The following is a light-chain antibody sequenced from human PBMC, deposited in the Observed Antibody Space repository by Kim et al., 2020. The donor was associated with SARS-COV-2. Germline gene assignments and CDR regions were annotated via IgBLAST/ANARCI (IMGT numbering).Light chain of an antibody. CDR3: QQYNHWPLT. J-gene: IGKJ4*01. V-gene: IGKV3-15*01. CDR2: DAS. Sequence: EIVLTQSPATLSLSPGEGGTLSCRASESISNNLAWYQQIPGQGPRLLIYDASTRAAGIPARFSGSGSGTEFTLTISSLQSEDFAIFYCQQYNHWPLTFGGGTKVDIK. CDR1: ESISNN.